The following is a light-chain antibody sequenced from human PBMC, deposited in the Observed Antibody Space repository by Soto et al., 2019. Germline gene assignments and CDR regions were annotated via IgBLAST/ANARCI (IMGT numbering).Light chain of an antibody. J-gene: IGKJ4*01. CDR2: AES. CDR1: QGITTY. CDR3: HQVYGNPLT. Sequence: NRFTQSPSSXSAPCLDRVPISCRASQGITTYLAWYQKKPRRAXKXXXSAESDLKSGVQARFSGSGSGTDFTLNIRRMQPEDFETYYSHQVYGNPLTFGRGTKVDI. V-gene: IGKV1-9*01.